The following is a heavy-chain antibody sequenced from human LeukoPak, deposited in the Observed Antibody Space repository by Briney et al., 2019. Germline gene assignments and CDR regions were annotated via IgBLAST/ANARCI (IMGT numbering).Heavy chain of an antibody. D-gene: IGHD1-1*01. Sequence: GGSLRLSCAASGFTVSSHYMTWVRQAPGKGLEWVSVIYTDGSTNYADSVKGRFTMSRDNSKNTLYLQMNSLRADDTAVYHCAGVITNWPLDCWGQGTLVTVSS. CDR3: AGVITNWPLDC. CDR1: GFTVSSHY. J-gene: IGHJ4*02. V-gene: IGHV3-53*01. CDR2: IYTDGST.